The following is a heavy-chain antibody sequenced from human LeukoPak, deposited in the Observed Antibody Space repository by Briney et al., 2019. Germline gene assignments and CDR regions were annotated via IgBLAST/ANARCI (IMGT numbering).Heavy chain of an antibody. D-gene: IGHD6-19*01. CDR2: TWYDGSKQ. Sequence: TGGSLRLSCAASGFILSHHGMHWVRQAPGKGLEWVAVTWYDGSKQYYADSVKGRFTISRDISKNTLYLQMNSLRAEDTAVYYCARDLHPSGWSDFDYWGQGTLVTVSS. V-gene: IGHV3-33*01. CDR1: GFILSHHG. CDR3: ARDLHPSGWSDFDY. J-gene: IGHJ4*02.